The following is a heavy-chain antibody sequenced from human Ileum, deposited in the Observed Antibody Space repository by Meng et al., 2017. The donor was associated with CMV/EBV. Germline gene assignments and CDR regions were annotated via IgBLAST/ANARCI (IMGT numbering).Heavy chain of an antibody. CDR1: GFTFISYS. Sequence: GESLKISCAASGFTFISYSMNWVRQAPGKGLEWVSSIRGSGGSTYYADSVKGRFTTSRDNSKNTVYMQMNSLRAEDTAVYYCAKGGTPYCGGDCYSDYWGQGILVTVSS. J-gene: IGHJ4*02. D-gene: IGHD2-21*01. V-gene: IGHV3-23*01. CDR3: AKGGTPYCGGDCYSDY. CDR2: IRGSGGST.